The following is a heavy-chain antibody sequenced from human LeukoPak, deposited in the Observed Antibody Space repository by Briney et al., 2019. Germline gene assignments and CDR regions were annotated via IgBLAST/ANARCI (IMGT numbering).Heavy chain of an antibody. Sequence: QSGGSLRLSCAASGFTFSSYAMSWVRQAPGKGLEWVSAISGSGGSTYYADSVKGRFTISRDNSKNTLYLQMNSLRAEDTAVYYCAKDLHGDYAFDYWGQGTLVTVSS. CDR2: ISGSGGST. V-gene: IGHV3-23*01. CDR3: AKDLHGDYAFDY. CDR1: GFTFSSYA. D-gene: IGHD4-17*01. J-gene: IGHJ4*02.